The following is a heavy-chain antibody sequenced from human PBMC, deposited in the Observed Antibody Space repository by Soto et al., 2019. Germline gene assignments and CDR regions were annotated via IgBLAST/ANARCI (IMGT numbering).Heavy chain of an antibody. CDR1: GFTFSSYW. Sequence: EVQLVESGGGLVQPGGSLRLSCAASGFTFSSYWMHWVRQAPGKGLVWVSSISTDASSTSYADPVKGRFTISRDNAKNTLYLQMNSVRAEDTAVYYCARLPTKSHPTWGQGTLVIVSP. CDR2: ISTDASST. CDR3: ARLPTKSHPT. V-gene: IGHV3-74*01. D-gene: IGHD2-8*01. J-gene: IGHJ1*01.